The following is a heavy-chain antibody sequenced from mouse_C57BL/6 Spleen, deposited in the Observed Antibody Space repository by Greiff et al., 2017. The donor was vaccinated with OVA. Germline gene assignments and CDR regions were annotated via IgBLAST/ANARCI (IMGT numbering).Heavy chain of an antibody. CDR1: GYAFSSYW. CDR3: ARSEGYGSSYNYFDY. D-gene: IGHD1-1*01. V-gene: IGHV1-80*01. Sequence: QVQLQQSGAELVKPGASVKISCKASGYAFSSYWMNWVKQRPGKGLEWIGQIYPGDGDTNYNGKFKGKATLTADKSSSTAYMQLSSLTSEDSAVYFCARSEGYGSSYNYFDYWGQGTTLTVSS. CDR2: IYPGDGDT. J-gene: IGHJ2*01.